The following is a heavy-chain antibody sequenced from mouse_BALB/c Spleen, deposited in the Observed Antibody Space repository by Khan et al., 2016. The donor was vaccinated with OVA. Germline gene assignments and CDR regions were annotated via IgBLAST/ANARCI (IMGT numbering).Heavy chain of an antibody. Sequence: QVQLKQSGPGLVQPSQSLSITCTVSGFSLTTYGIHWIRQSPGKGLEWLGVIRSGGSADNNAAFISRLNLTKDNTKSQVLFTMNSVQADDTAIYNCARNSYMYDFTYWGQETLVTVSA. CDR2: IRSGGSA. CDR3: ARNSYMYDFTY. D-gene: IGHD2-14*01. J-gene: IGHJ3*01. V-gene: IGHV2-2*01. CDR1: GFSLTTYG.